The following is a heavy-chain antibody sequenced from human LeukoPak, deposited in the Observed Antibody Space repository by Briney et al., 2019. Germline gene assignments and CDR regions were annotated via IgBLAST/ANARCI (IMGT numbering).Heavy chain of an antibody. CDR3: ARPFSSGWYPYSIGGLWFDY. J-gene: IGHJ4*02. V-gene: IGHV4-59*01. D-gene: IGHD6-19*01. Sequence: SETLSLTCTVSGCSISSYYWSWIRQPPGKGLEWIGYIYYTGSTNFNPSLKSRVTISVDTSKNQFSLKLSSVTAADTAVYYCARPFSSGWYPYSIGGLWFDYWGQGTLVTVSS. CDR1: GCSISSYY. CDR2: IYYTGST.